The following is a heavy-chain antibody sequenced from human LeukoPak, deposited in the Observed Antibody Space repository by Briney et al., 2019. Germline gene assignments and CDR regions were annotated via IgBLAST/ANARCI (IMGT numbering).Heavy chain of an antibody. Sequence: PSETLSLTCAVSGGSISSSNWWSWVRQPPGKGLEWIGEIYHSGSTNYNPSLKSRVTISVDTSKNQFSLKLSSVTAADTAVYYCARSYGSGSHDYWGQGTLVTVPS. V-gene: IGHV4-4*02. CDR3: ARSYGSGSHDY. J-gene: IGHJ4*02. CDR2: IYHSGST. D-gene: IGHD3-10*01. CDR1: GGSISSSNW.